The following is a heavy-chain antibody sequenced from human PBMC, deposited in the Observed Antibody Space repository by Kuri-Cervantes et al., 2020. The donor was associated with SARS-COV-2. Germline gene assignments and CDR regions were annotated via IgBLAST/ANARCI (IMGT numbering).Heavy chain of an antibody. D-gene: IGHD3/OR15-3a*01. V-gene: IGHV4-59*11. CDR1: GGSISNHY. J-gene: IGHJ4*02. Sequence: SETLSLTCIVSGGSISNHYWSWIRQPPGKGLEWIGYVSYNGATAYNPSLKSRVTMSLDTSKNQFSLRLSSVTAADTAVYYCSGRVDFSSVDYWGQGTLVTVSS. CDR2: VSYNGAT. CDR3: SGRVDFSSVDY.